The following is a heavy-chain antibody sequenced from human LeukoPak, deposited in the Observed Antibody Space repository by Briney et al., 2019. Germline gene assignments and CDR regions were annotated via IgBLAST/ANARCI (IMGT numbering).Heavy chain of an antibody. J-gene: IGHJ3*02. CDR3: ARDGGYNWNDVAFDI. CDR1: GYTFTSYA. D-gene: IGHD1-1*01. CDR2: INAGNGNT. Sequence: ASVKVSCKASGYTFTSYAMHWVRQAPGQRLAWMGWINAGNGNTKYSQKLQGRVTITRDTSASTAYMELSSLRSEDTAVYYCARDGGYNWNDVAFDIWGQGTMVTVSS. V-gene: IGHV1-3*01.